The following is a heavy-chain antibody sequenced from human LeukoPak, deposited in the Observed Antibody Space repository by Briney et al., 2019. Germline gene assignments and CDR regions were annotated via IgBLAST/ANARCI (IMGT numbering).Heavy chain of an antibody. CDR1: GFTFNNYA. CDR2: ISGDGVSP. J-gene: IGHJ4*02. D-gene: IGHD4/OR15-4a*01. CDR3: ARDPGAFPYFFDC. Sequence: GGSLRLSCAASGFTFNNYALTWVRQTPGKGLECVSAISGDGVSPYYADSVRGRFTITRDNSKNTLYLQMNSLRVEDTAVYFCARDPGAFPYFFDCWGQGTLVTVSS. V-gene: IGHV3-23*01.